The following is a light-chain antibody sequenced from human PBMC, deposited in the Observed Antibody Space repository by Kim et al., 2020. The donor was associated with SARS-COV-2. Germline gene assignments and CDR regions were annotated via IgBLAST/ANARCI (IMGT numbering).Light chain of an antibody. Sequence: GQSITISCIGTSSDVGGYNYVSWYQQHPGKAPKLMIYDVSNRPSGVSNRFSGTKSGNTASLTISGLQAEDEADYYCSSYTSSSTRVFGGGTQLTVL. V-gene: IGLV2-14*03. CDR2: DVS. CDR3: SSYTSSSTRV. J-gene: IGLJ3*02. CDR1: SSDVGGYNY.